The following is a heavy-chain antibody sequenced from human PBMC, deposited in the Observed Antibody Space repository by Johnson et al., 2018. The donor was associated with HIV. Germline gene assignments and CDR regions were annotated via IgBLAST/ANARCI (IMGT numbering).Heavy chain of an antibody. CDR3: ARGGHAVVAKPFVAFDI. D-gene: IGHD2-21*01. Sequence: QVQLVESGGGVVQPGRSLRLSCAASGFTFSTYAMDWVRQAPGKGLQWVAVIWYDGNNKYYADSVKGRFTISRDNSKNTLYLQMNSLRAEDTAVYYCARGGHAVVAKPFVAFDIWGQGTMVTVSS. CDR1: GFTFSTYA. J-gene: IGHJ3*02. V-gene: IGHV3-33*08. CDR2: IWYDGNNK.